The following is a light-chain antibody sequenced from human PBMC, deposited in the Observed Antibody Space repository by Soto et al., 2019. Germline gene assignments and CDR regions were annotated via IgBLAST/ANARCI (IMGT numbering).Light chain of an antibody. CDR3: QQSYSLRGT. CDR1: QSISSH. CDR2: TAS. Sequence: DIRMTQSPSSLSASVGDTVTITCRASQSISSHLNWYQQKPGKAPNLLMYTASNLQSGVPSRFSGSGSGTDFTLTISSLQPEDFATYFSQQSYSLRGTFGQGTKVDIK. V-gene: IGKV1-39*01. J-gene: IGKJ1*01.